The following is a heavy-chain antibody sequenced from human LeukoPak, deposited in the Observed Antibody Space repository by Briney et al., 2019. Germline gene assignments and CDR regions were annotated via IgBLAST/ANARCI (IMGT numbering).Heavy chain of an antibody. CDR1: GFTFSSYW. D-gene: IGHD5-18*01. J-gene: IGHJ4*02. V-gene: IGHV3-74*01. Sequence: GGSLRLSCAASGFTFSSYWMHWVRQAPGKGLVWVSRINSDGSSTSYADSVKGRFAISRDNAKNTLYLQMNSLRAEDTAVYYCARDGGYSDPFDYWGQGTLVTVSS. CDR3: ARDGGYSDPFDY. CDR2: INSDGSST.